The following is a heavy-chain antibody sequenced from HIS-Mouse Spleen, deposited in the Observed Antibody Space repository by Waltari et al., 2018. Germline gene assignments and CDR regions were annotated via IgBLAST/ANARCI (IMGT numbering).Heavy chain of an antibody. CDR2: IDYSGST. V-gene: IGHV4-39*07. D-gene: IGHD6-13*01. J-gene: IGHJ2*01. Sequence: QLQLQESGPGLVKPSETLSLTCTVSGGSISSSSYYWGWNRQPPGKGLDGIGSIDYSGSTYSNPSLKSRVTISVDTSKNQFSLKLSSVTAADTAVYYCAREIPYSSSWYDWYFDLWGRGTLVTVSS. CDR3: AREIPYSSSWYDWYFDL. CDR1: GGSISSSSYY.